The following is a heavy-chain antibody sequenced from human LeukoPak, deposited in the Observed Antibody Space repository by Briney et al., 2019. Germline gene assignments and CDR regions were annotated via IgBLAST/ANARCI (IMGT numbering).Heavy chain of an antibody. Sequence: GASLKISSKVSGPIFTNSWIGWGRRMPGKGLEWMGIIYPGDSDTRYSPSFQGQVTISADKSISTAYLQWSSLKASDTAMYYCARHGIYGGDLLFDYWGQGTLVTVSS. CDR2: IYPGDSDT. V-gene: IGHV5-51*01. CDR1: GPIFTNSW. D-gene: IGHD2-21*01. CDR3: ARHGIYGGDLLFDY. J-gene: IGHJ4*02.